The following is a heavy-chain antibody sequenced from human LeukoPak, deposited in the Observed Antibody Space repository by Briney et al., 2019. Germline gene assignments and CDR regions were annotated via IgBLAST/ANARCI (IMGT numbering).Heavy chain of an antibody. D-gene: IGHD1-7*01. CDR2: INHSGST. J-gene: IGHJ4*02. CDR1: GGSLSGYY. V-gene: IGHV4-34*01. Sequence: SETLSLTCAVYGGSLSGYYWSWIRQPPGKGLEWLGEINHSGSTNNNPSLKSRVTISVDTSKNQFSLKLSSVTAADTAVYYCARSAITGTTIGYWGQGTLVTVSS. CDR3: ARSAITGTTIGY.